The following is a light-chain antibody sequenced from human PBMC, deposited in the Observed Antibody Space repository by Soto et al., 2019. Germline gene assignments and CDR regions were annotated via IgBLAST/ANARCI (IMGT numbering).Light chain of an antibody. Sequence: DIVMTQSPDSLAVSLGERATINCKSSQSVLYSSNNKNYLAWYQQKPGQPPKLLIYWASTRESGVPDRFSGSGSGTDFPLTISSLQAEDVAVYYCQQYYSTSYTFGQGTKVDIK. V-gene: IGKV4-1*01. CDR3: QQYYSTSYT. CDR2: WAS. J-gene: IGKJ2*01. CDR1: QSVLYSSNNKNY.